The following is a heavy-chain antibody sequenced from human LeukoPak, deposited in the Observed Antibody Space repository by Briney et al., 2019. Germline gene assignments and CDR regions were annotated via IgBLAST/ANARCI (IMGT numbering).Heavy chain of an antibody. CDR2: IKSDGKT. D-gene: IGHD3-22*01. CDR3: ARAPSEIGGYYPEYFRH. V-gene: IGHV3-74*01. J-gene: IGHJ1*01. Sequence: GGSLRLSCAAPGFTFSSYWMHGVRQAPGKGLVWVSRIKSDGKTNYADSVKGRFTISRDNAKNTVSLQMNSLRAEDTGVYYCARAPSEIGGYYPEYFRHWGQGTLVTVSS. CDR1: GFTFSSYW.